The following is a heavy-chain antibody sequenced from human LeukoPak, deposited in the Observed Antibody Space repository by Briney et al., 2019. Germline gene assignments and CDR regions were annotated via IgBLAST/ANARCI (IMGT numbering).Heavy chain of an antibody. V-gene: IGHV4-39*01. Sequence: SETLSLTCTVSGGSIHSISYYWGWAPQPPGKGLEWHGRIYYSGSIYHNPYLKSHVTISVATSKTQCPLKLSSVTAADTAVYYCARHKGRAVAMIDYSGHGNPVT. CDR2: IYYSGSI. J-gene: IGHJ4*01. D-gene: IGHD6-19*01. CDR3: ARHKGRAVAMIDY. CDR1: GGSIHSISYY.